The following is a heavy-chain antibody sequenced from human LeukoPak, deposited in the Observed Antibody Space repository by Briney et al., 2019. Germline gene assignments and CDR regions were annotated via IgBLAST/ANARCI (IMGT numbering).Heavy chain of an antibody. V-gene: IGHV1-2*02. Sequence: AASVKVSCKASGYTFTGYYMHWVRQAPGQGLEWMGWINPNSGGTNYAQKFQGRVTMTRGTSISTAYMELSRLRSDDTAVYYCARESIAVAGTWDYYYMDVWGKGTTVTVSS. D-gene: IGHD6-19*01. CDR2: INPNSGGT. CDR1: GYTFTGYY. CDR3: ARESIAVAGTWDYYYMDV. J-gene: IGHJ6*03.